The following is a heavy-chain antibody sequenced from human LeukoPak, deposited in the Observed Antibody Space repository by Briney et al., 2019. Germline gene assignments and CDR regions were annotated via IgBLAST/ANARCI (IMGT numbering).Heavy chain of an antibody. CDR1: GFTFSSCG. Sequence: PGGSLRLSCAASGFTFSSCGMHWVRQAPDKGLEWVAVIWYDGSNKYYADSVKGRFTISRDNSKNTLYLQMNSLRAEDTAVYYCARDARRSRGLSSSSSGAFDIWGQGTMVTVSS. J-gene: IGHJ3*02. D-gene: IGHD6-6*01. V-gene: IGHV3-33*08. CDR2: IWYDGSNK. CDR3: ARDARRSRGLSSSSSGAFDI.